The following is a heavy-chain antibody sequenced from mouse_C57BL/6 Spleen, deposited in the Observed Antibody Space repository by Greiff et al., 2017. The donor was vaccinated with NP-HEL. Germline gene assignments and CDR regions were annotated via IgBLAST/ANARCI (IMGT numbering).Heavy chain of an antibody. CDR2: IDPSASYT. Sequence: QVQLQQPGAELVKPGASVKLSCKASGYTFTSYWMQWVKQRPGQGLEWIGEIDPSASYTNYNQKFKGKATLTVDTSSSTAYMQLSSLTSEDSAVYYCASAHYYGSSYGFAYWGKGTLVTVSA. CDR1: GYTFTSYW. D-gene: IGHD1-1*01. J-gene: IGHJ3*01. CDR3: ASAHYYGSSYGFAY. V-gene: IGHV1-50*01.